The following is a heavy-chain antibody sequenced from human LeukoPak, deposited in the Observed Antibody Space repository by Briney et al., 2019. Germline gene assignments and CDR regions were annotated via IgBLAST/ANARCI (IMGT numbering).Heavy chain of an antibody. D-gene: IGHD6-13*01. V-gene: IGHV3-7*05. Sequence: PGGSLRLSCAASGFTLSNYWMSWVRQAPGKGLGWVANIKQDGSEEYYVDSVKGRFTISRDNAKNSLYLQMNSLRADDTAVYYCARGIGSAWYIYFQHWGQGTLVTVSS. CDR2: IKQDGSEE. J-gene: IGHJ1*01. CDR1: GFTLSNYW. CDR3: ARGIGSAWYIYFQH.